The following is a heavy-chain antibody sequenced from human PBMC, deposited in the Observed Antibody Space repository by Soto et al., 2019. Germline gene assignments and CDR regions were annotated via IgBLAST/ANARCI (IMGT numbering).Heavy chain of an antibody. J-gene: IGHJ4*02. Sequence: SVKVSCKASGGTFGSYAISWVRQAPGQGLEWMGGIIPIFGTANYAQKFQGRVTITADESTSTAYMELSSLRSEDTAVYYCARGRRVVAAAGTFDYWGQGTLVTVSS. CDR2: IIPIFGTA. V-gene: IGHV1-69*13. D-gene: IGHD6-13*01. CDR3: ARGRRVVAAAGTFDY. CDR1: GGTFGSYA.